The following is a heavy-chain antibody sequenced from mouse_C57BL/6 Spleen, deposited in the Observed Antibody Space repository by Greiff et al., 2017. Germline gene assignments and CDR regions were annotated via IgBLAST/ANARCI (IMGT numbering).Heavy chain of an antibody. Sequence: QVQLQQPGTELVKPGASVKLSCKASGYTFTSYWMHWVKQRPGQGLEWIGNIHPSNGGTNYNEKFKGKATLTVDKSSSTAYMQLSSLTSEDSEVYESERYSNYFAMDYWGQGTSVTVSS. V-gene: IGHV1-53*01. J-gene: IGHJ4*01. CDR3: ERYSNYFAMDY. CDR1: GYTFTSYW. D-gene: IGHD2-5*01. CDR2: IHPSNGGT.